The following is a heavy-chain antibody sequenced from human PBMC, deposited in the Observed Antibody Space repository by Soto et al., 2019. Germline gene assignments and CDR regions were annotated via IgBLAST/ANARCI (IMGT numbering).Heavy chain of an antibody. Sequence: EVQLVESGGGLVQPGESLRVSCAASGFTFSNYWIHWVRQAPGEGPVWVSRVNGDGRSTSYADFVKGRFTISRDNAKNMVYMQMNSLRVEDTAVYYCARDASHLPDYWGQGTLVIVSS. CDR3: ARDASHLPDY. CDR2: VNGDGRST. J-gene: IGHJ4*02. V-gene: IGHV3-74*01. CDR1: GFTFSNYW.